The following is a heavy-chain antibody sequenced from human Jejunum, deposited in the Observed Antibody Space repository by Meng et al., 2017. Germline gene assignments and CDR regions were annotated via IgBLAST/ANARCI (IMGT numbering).Heavy chain of an antibody. CDR2: VHYSGST. V-gene: IGHV4-31*11. J-gene: IGHJ5*02. D-gene: IGHD4-23*01. CDR3: TRSVVTPRSHWFDP. CDR1: GAFISSSGHY. Sequence: SETLSLTCAVSGAFISSSGHYWGWIRQHPQKGLEWIGYVHYSGSTFFNPSLASRVSMSVDTSKNQFSLNLRSVTAADTAIYYCTRSVVTPRSHWFDPWGQGTAVTVSS.